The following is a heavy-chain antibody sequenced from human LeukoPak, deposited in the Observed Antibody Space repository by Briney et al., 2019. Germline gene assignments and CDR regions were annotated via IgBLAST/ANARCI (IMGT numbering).Heavy chain of an antibody. V-gene: IGHV3-30*02. D-gene: IGHD2-21*02. CDR1: GFTFSSYG. CDR3: ARLRNCGGDCRLKVDAFDI. CDR2: IRYDGSNK. J-gene: IGHJ3*02. Sequence: PGGSLRLSCAASGFTFSSYGMHWVRQAPGKGLEWVAFIRYDGSNKYYADSVKGRFTISRDNAKNSLYLQMNSLRAEDTAVYYCARLRNCGGDCRLKVDAFDIWGQGTMVTVSS.